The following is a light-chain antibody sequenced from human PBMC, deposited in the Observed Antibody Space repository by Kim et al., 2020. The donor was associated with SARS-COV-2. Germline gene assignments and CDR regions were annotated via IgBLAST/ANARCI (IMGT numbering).Light chain of an antibody. V-gene: IGKV3-15*01. CDR3: QQYNNWLTWT. CDR1: QSVSSN. J-gene: IGKJ1*01. Sequence: EIVMTQSPATLSVSPGERATLSCRASQSVSSNLAWYQQKPGQAPRLLIYGASTRATGIPARFSGSGSGTEFTLTISSLQSEDFAVYYCQQYNNWLTWTFGQGNKVDIK. CDR2: GAS.